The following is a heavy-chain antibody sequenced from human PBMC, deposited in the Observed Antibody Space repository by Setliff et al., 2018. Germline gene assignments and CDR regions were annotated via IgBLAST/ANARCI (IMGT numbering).Heavy chain of an antibody. CDR2: IYHSGSA. CDR1: GDSISSGDYF. D-gene: IGHD3-10*01. J-gene: IGHJ4*02. V-gene: IGHV4-30-4*02. Sequence: SETLSLTCTVSGDSISSGDYFWSWIRQPPGKGLEWIAYIYHSGSAYYNPSLKSRVTMSVDTSKNQFSLKLSSVTAADTAVYYCARAGVLWFGEFTYFDYWGRGTLVTVS. CDR3: ARAGVLWFGEFTYFDY.